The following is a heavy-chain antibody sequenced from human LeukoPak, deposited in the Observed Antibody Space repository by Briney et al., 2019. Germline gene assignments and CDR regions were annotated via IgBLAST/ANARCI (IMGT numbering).Heavy chain of an antibody. CDR3: AAVIGSDESSDY. V-gene: IGHV1-58*02. J-gene: IGHJ4*02. CDR2: IVVGSGNT. CDR1: GFTFTSSA. D-gene: IGHD3-16*01. Sequence: ASVKVCCKASGFTFTSSAMQWVRQARGQRLEWIGWIVVGSGNTNYAQKFQERVTITRDMSTSTAYMELSSLRSEDTAVYYCAAVIGSDESSDYWGQGTLVTVSS.